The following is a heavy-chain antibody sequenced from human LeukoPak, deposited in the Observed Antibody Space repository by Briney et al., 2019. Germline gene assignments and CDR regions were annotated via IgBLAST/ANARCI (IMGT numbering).Heavy chain of an antibody. D-gene: IGHD3-22*01. CDR3: ARDPVTMTPGPDY. Sequence: ASVKVSCKASGYTFTGYYMHWVRQAPGQGLEWMGWINPNGGGTNYAQKFQGRVTMTRDTSISTAYMELSRLRSDDTAVYYCARDPVTMTPGPDYWGQGTLVTVSS. CDR2: INPNGGGT. J-gene: IGHJ4*02. V-gene: IGHV1-2*02. CDR1: GYTFTGYY.